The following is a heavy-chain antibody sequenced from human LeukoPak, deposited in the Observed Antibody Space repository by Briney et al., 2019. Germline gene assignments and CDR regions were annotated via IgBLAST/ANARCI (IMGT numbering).Heavy chain of an antibody. CDR1: GFTFSNYW. V-gene: IGHV3-74*01. J-gene: IGHJ4*02. CDR2: ITSDGSST. CDR3: TRDEAVGAPFDY. Sequence: PGGSLRLSCVASGFTFSNYWMHWVRQAPGKGLVWVSRITSDGSSTSYAGSVKGRFTISRDNAKNTLYLHMNSLRAEDTAVYYCTRDEAVGAPFDYWGQGTLVTVSS. D-gene: IGHD1-26*01.